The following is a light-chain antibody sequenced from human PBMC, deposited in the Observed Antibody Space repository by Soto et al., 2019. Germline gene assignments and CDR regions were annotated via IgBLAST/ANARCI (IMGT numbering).Light chain of an antibody. CDR1: QSVNNKY. V-gene: IGKV3D-20*02. J-gene: IGKJ5*01. CDR2: GAS. Sequence: EIVLTQSPGTLSLSPGERATLSCRASQSVNNKYLAWYHQKPGQAPRLLIYGASSRATGIPDRFSGSGYGTDFTLTISRLEPEDFALYYCQQRSNWPITFGQGTRLEIK. CDR3: QQRSNWPIT.